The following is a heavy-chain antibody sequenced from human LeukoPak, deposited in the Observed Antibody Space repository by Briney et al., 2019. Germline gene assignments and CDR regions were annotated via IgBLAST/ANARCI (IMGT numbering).Heavy chain of an antibody. Sequence: PSETLSLTCTVSGGSISSHYWSWIRQPAGKGLEWIGRIYTSGSTNYNPSLNSRVTISRDTSKNHFSLKLSSVTAADTAVYYCARGLLDPRRRTPPRPNAFDIWGQGTMVTVSS. CDR3: ARGLLDPRRRTPPRPNAFDI. CDR2: IYTSGST. J-gene: IGHJ3*02. V-gene: IGHV4-4*07. D-gene: IGHD3/OR15-3a*01. CDR1: GGSISSHY.